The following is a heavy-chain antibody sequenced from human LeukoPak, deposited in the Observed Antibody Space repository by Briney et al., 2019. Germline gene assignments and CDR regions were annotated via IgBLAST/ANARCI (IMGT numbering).Heavy chain of an antibody. Sequence: ASVTVSFKASGYTFTSYGISWVRQAPGQGLEWMGGIIPIFVTANYAQKFQGRVTITADKSTSTAYMELSSLRSEDTAVYYCARTGVSQRRYFDWQSTFFDYWGQGTLVTVSS. CDR2: IIPIFVTA. CDR1: GYTFTSYG. V-gene: IGHV1-69*06. CDR3: ARTGVSQRRYFDWQSTFFDY. D-gene: IGHD3-9*01. J-gene: IGHJ4*02.